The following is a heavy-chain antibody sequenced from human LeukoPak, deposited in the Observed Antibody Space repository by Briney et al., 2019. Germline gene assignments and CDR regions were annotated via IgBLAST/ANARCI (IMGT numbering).Heavy chain of an antibody. V-gene: IGHV3-7*01. J-gene: IGHJ4*02. Sequence: GGSLRLSCAASGFTFMTYWMSWVRQAPRKGLEWVANIKQDVSEKYYVDSVKGRFTISRDNAKNSLYLQMNSLRAEDTAVYYCARVRKDIVVVPGAMRDTYYFDYWGQGTLVTVSS. CDR2: IKQDVSEK. D-gene: IGHD2-2*01. CDR1: GFTFMTYW. CDR3: ARVRKDIVVVPGAMRDTYYFDY.